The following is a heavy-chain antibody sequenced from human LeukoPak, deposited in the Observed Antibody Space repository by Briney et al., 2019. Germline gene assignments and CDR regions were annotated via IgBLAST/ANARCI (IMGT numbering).Heavy chain of an antibody. D-gene: IGHD3-3*01. J-gene: IGHJ4*02. CDR2: ISWNSGSI. Sequence: GGSLRLSCAASGFTFDDYAMHWVRQAPGKGLEWVSGISWNSGSIGYADSVKGRFTISRDNAKNSLYLQMNSLRAEDTALYSCAKSDSYDFWSGYYLDYWGQGTLVTVSS. CDR1: GFTFDDYA. V-gene: IGHV3-9*01. CDR3: AKSDSYDFWSGYYLDY.